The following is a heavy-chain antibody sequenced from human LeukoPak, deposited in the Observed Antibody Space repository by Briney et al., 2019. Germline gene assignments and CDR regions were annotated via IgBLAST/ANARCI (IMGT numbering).Heavy chain of an antibody. CDR3: ATDDNYNPLVH. D-gene: IGHD1-1*01. Sequence: ASVKVSCTASGYTFTTNGITWVRQAPGQGLEWMGWISTYNHNANYAQKFQGRVTLTADTSTKTLYMELRSLRSDDTAVYFCATDDNYNPLVHWGQETLVTVAS. J-gene: IGHJ4*02. CDR2: ISTYNHNA. V-gene: IGHV1-18*01. CDR1: GYTFTTNG.